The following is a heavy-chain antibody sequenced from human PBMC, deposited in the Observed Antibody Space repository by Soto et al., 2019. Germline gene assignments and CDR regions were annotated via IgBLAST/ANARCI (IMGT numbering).Heavy chain of an antibody. Sequence: GGSLRLSCVVSGFTFSDHEMNWVHQAPGKGPEWVSRISESGGTTSYADSVKGRFTTSRDNARDSLYLHMNSLRADDTAIYYCARDRSLIFAVPPYGMDVWGQGTTVTVSS. J-gene: IGHJ6*02. D-gene: IGHD3-3*01. CDR3: ARDRSLIFAVPPYGMDV. V-gene: IGHV3-48*03. CDR2: ISESGGTT. CDR1: GFTFSDHE.